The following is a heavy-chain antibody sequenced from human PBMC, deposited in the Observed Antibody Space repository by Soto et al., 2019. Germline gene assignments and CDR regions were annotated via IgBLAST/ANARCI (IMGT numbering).Heavy chain of an antibody. D-gene: IGHD3-3*01. V-gene: IGHV4-30-2*01. CDR1: DGSISSGGYS. Sequence: SETLSLTCAVSDGSISSGGYSWSWIRQPPGKGLEWIGYIYHSGSTYYNPSLKSRVTISVDRSKNKFSLKLSSVTAADTAVYYCDRDNILGILYGGMDVWGQGTTVPVSS. CDR2: IYHSGST. CDR3: DRDNILGILYGGMDV. J-gene: IGHJ6*02.